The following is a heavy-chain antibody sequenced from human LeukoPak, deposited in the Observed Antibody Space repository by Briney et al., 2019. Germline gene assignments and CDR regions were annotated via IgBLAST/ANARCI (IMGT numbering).Heavy chain of an antibody. CDR1: GYSFTNYW. Sequence: GESLKISCKGSGYSFTNYWIAWVRQMPGKGLEWMGIIYPGDSDTRYSSSFQGQITISADKSISTAYLQWSSLKASDTAMCYCARFQAVAGTSYWGQGTLVTVSS. D-gene: IGHD6-19*01. CDR2: IYPGDSDT. CDR3: ARFQAVAGTSY. V-gene: IGHV5-51*01. J-gene: IGHJ4*02.